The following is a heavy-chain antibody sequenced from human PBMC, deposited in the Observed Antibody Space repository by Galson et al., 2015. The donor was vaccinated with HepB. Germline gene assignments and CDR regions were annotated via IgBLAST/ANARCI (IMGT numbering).Heavy chain of an antibody. CDR1: GYTLTELS. D-gene: IGHD1-26*01. V-gene: IGHV1-24*01. CDR2: FDPEDGET. Sequence: SVKVSCKVSGYTLTELSMHWVRQAPGKGLEWMGGFDPEDGETIYAQKFQGRVTMTEDTSTDTAYMELSSLRSEDTAVYYCATFTSGSYFDAFDIWGQGTMVTVSS. J-gene: IGHJ3*02. CDR3: ATFTSGSYFDAFDI.